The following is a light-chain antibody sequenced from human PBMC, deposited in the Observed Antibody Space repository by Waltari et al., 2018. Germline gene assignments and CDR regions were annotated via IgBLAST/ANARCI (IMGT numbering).Light chain of an antibody. CDR1: SSDVGGFNY. V-gene: IGLV2-14*03. Sequence: SALTPPASVSGSPAQSITISCTGTSSDVGGFNYVSWYQHQPGKAPKLMIYDVSKRPSGVSNRFSGSKSGNTASLTISGLQAEDEADYYCSSYASSSTLVFGGGTKLTVL. CDR3: SSYASSSTLV. J-gene: IGLJ2*01. CDR2: DVS.